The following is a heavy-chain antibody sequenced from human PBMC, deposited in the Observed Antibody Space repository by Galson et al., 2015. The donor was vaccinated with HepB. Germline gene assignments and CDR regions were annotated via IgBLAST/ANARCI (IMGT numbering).Heavy chain of an antibody. Sequence: TLSPTCTVSGGSLGSGGYYLSWIRQHPGKGLEWIGYTHYSGSTYYNPSLRGRLTISEGMSKNQFSLKLSSVTAADTAIYYCARGSEDNYGSFDYWGQGTLVTVSS. CDR3: ARGSEDNYGSFDY. CDR1: GGSLGSGGYY. J-gene: IGHJ4*02. CDR2: THYSGST. D-gene: IGHD3-10*01. V-gene: IGHV4-31*03.